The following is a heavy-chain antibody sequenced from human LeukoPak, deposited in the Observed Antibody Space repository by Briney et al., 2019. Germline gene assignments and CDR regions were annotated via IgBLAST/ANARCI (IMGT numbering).Heavy chain of an antibody. J-gene: IGHJ4*02. V-gene: IGHV3-48*01. D-gene: IGHD4-17*01. Sequence: GGSLRLSCAASGFTFSSYGMNWVRQAPGKGLEWVSYISSSSSTIYYADSVKGRFAISRDNAKNSLYLQMNSLRAEDTAVYYCTREAPTTVTTLDYWGRGTLVTVSS. CDR3: TREAPTTVTTLDY. CDR1: GFTFSSYG. CDR2: ISSSSSTI.